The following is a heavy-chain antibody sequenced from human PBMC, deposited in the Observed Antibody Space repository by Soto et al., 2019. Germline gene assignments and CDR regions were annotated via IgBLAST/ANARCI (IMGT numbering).Heavy chain of an antibody. Sequence: GGSLRLSCTASGFTFGDYAMSWVRQAPGKGLEWVGFIRSKAYGGTTEYAASVKGRFTISRDDSKSIAYLQMNSLKTEDTAVYYCTRESRSSGYYHVHWGQGTLVTVSS. CDR3: TRESRSSGYYHVH. D-gene: IGHD3-22*01. J-gene: IGHJ4*02. CDR1: GFTFGDYA. V-gene: IGHV3-49*04. CDR2: IRSKAYGGTT.